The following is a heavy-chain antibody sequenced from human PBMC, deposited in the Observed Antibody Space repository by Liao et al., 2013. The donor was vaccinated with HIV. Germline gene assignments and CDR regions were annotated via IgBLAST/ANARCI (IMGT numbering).Heavy chain of an antibody. CDR3: ARVDQYYDYWRGYENWFDP. D-gene: IGHD3-3*01. V-gene: IGHV4-4*07. CDR2: IYSSGST. J-gene: IGHJ5*02. CDR1: GGSINSYY. Sequence: QVQLQESGPGLVKPSETLSLTCTVSGGSINSYYWSWIRQPAGKGLEWIGRIYSSGSTYYNPALKSRVTISVDTSKNQFSLKLSSVTAADTAVYYCARVDQYYDYWRGYENWFDPWGQGTLVTVSS.